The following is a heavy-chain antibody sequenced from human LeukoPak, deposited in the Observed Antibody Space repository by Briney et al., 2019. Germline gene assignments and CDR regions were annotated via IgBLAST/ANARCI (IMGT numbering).Heavy chain of an antibody. CDR1: GFTFSSYS. D-gene: IGHD2-15*01. J-gene: IGHJ4*02. CDR2: ISYNSSTI. Sequence: GGSLRLSRAASGFTFSSYSMKWVRQAPGEGVGWGFYISYNSSTIYYADSVKGRFTISRDNAKNSLYLRMNSLRAEDTAVYYCARGFEFGYCSGGSCPRTLSFDYWGQGTLVTVSS. CDR3: ARGFEFGYCSGGSCPRTLSFDY. V-gene: IGHV3-48*01.